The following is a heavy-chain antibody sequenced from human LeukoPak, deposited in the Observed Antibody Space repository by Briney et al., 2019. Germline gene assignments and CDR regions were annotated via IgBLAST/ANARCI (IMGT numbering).Heavy chain of an antibody. V-gene: IGHV3-30*14. D-gene: IGHD6-19*01. J-gene: IGHJ2*01. Sequence: GRSLRLSCAASGFSFSNYGLHWVRQAPGEGLEWVSLISYDGRDIQYADSVKGRFTISRDNSKNTLYLQMGSLRAEDMAVYYCAAAIKGYSSGWHWYFDLWGRGTLVTVSS. CDR2: ISYDGRDI. CDR1: GFSFSNYG. CDR3: AAAIKGYSSGWHWYFDL.